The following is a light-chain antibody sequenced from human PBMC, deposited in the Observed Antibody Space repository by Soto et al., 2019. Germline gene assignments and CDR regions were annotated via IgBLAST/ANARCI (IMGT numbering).Light chain of an antibody. CDR2: GTN. J-gene: IGLJ3*02. V-gene: IGLV8-61*01. Sequence: QAVVTQEPSFSASPGGTVTLTCGLNSGSVSTTYYPTWYQQTPGQAPRTLIYGTNTRSSGVPDRFSGSILGNKAALTITGAQADDESDYYCVLDMGRGIRVFGGGTKLTVL. CDR1: SGSVSTTYY. CDR3: VLDMGRGIRV.